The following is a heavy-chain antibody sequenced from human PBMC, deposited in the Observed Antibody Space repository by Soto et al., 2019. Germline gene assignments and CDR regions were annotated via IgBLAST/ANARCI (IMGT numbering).Heavy chain of an antibody. CDR3: ARDSSGYYYRYFDC. J-gene: IGHJ4*02. CDR1: GDSVSSNGAA. Sequence: SQTLSLTCAISGDSVSSNGAARNWIRQSPSRGLEWLGRTYYRSRWYDDYAESVKSRISITPDTSKNQFSLQLSSVTPEDTAVYYCARDSSGYYYRYFDCWGRGTPVTVSS. D-gene: IGHD3-22*01. CDR2: TYYRSRWYD. V-gene: IGHV6-1*01.